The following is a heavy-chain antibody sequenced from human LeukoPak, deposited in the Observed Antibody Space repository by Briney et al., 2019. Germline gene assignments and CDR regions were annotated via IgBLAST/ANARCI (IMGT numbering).Heavy chain of an antibody. D-gene: IGHD5-18*01. J-gene: IGHJ6*02. CDR2: IYDSGST. CDR1: GGSISGYY. Sequence: SETLFLTCTVSGGSISGYYLSWIRQSPGRGLEWIGYIYDSGSTNYNPSLKSRVIISLDTSKTQVSLKVRSVTAADTAVYYCARGWDTGYGYYGMDVWGQGTTVTVSS. CDR3: ARGWDTGYGYYGMDV. V-gene: IGHV4-59*01.